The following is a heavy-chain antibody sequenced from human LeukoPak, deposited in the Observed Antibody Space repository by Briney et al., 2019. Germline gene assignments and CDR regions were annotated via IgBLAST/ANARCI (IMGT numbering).Heavy chain of an antibody. Sequence: GGSLRLSCGASGFTFNTYAMSWVRQAPGKGLEWVSSISGSGDSTYYADPVKGRFTIYRDKSKNTVYLQMNSLRAEDTAVYYCARDGGRETRGRGLQLLWDYWGQGTLVTVSS. V-gene: IGHV3-23*01. J-gene: IGHJ4*02. CDR2: ISGSGDST. CDR1: GFTFNTYA. D-gene: IGHD3-16*01. CDR3: ARDGGRETRGRGLQLLWDY.